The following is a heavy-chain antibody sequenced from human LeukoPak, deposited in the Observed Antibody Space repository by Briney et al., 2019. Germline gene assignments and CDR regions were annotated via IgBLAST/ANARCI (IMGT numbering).Heavy chain of an antibody. Sequence: ASVKVSCKASENTFTVHYVHWVRQAPGQGLEWMGWISPDNGGTNYAQKFRGRVTVTRDTSIRTAYMELGSLTSDDTAVYYCARYSAQGTYWGQGTLVTVSS. D-gene: IGHD1-7*01. CDR3: ARYSAQGTY. CDR1: ENTFTVHY. CDR2: ISPDNGGT. V-gene: IGHV1-2*02. J-gene: IGHJ4*02.